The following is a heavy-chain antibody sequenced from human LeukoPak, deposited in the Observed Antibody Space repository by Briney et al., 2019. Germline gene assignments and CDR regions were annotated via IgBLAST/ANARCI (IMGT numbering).Heavy chain of an antibody. Sequence: GGSLRLSCAASGFTFDDYGMHWVRQAPGKGLEWVAVIWYDGSNKYYADSVKGRFTISRDNSKNTLYLQMNSLRAEDTAVYYCARDRCGGDCYSCNYWGQGTLVTVSS. CDR3: ARDRCGGDCYSCNY. CDR1: GFTFDDYG. D-gene: IGHD2-21*02. V-gene: IGHV3-33*08. J-gene: IGHJ4*02. CDR2: IWYDGSNK.